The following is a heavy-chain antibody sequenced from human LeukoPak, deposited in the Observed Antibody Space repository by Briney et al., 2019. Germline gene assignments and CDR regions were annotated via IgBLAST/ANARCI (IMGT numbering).Heavy chain of an antibody. CDR2: ISSSGSTI. Sequence: SGGSLRLSCAASGFTFSDYYMSWIRQAPGKGLEWVSYISSSGSTIYYADSVKGRFTISRDNAKNSLYLQMNSLRAEDTAVYYCARDPAVSSGFSYYYYMDVWGKGTTVTVSS. V-gene: IGHV3-11*04. D-gene: IGHD6-19*01. J-gene: IGHJ6*03. CDR3: ARDPAVSSGFSYYYYMDV. CDR1: GFTFSDYY.